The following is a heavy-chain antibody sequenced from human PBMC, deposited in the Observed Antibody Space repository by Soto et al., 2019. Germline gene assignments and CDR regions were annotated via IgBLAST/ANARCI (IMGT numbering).Heavy chain of an antibody. J-gene: IGHJ4*02. CDR3: ATSGYSSGWFDY. V-gene: IGHV1-3*01. CDR1: GYTFTSYA. Sequence: QVQLVQSGAEVKKPGASVKVSCKASGYTFTSYAMHWVRQAPGQRLGWMGWINAGNGNTKYSQKFQGRVTITRDTSASTAYMELSSLRSEGTAVYYCATSGYSSGWFDYWGPGTLVTVSS. D-gene: IGHD6-19*01. CDR2: INAGNGNT.